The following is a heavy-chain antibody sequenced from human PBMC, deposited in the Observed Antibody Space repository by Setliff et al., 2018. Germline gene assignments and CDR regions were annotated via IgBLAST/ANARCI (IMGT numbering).Heavy chain of an antibody. D-gene: IGHD3-10*01. CDR1: GGSISCGFYY. V-gene: IGHV4-39*01. Sequence: SETLSLTCSVSGGSISCGFYYWGWIRQSPGKGLEWIGSMYYSGSTYYNPSLKGRVTLSVDTTKNQFSLKLTSMTAADTAVYFCARHRLVQGTYHFDYWGQGSTVTVSS. CDR2: MYYSGST. CDR3: ARHRLVQGTYHFDY. J-gene: IGHJ4*02.